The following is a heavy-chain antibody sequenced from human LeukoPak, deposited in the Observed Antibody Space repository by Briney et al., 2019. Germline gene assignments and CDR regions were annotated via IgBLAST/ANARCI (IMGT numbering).Heavy chain of an antibody. J-gene: IGHJ5*02. V-gene: IGHV3-21*04. CDR1: GFTFSSYS. CDR2: ISSSSSYI. CDR3: AKDLSNPKEDWFDP. Sequence: TGGSLRLSCAASGFTFSSYSMNWVRQAPGKGLEWVSSISSSSSYIYYADSVKGRFTISRDNSKNTLYLQMNSLRAEDTAVYYCAKDLSNPKEDWFDPWGQGTLVTVSS. D-gene: IGHD1-14*01.